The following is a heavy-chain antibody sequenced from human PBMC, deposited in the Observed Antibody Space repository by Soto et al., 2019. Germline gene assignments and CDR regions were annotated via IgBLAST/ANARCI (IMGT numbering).Heavy chain of an antibody. CDR1: GGSISSGGYY. CDR2: IYYSGST. J-gene: IGHJ3*02. D-gene: IGHD3-22*01. Sequence: TLSLTSSVSGGSISSGGYYWSWIPQHPGKGLEWIGYIYYSGSTYYNPSLKSRVTISVDTSKNQFSLKLGSVTAADTAVYYCARDPVTMIGHDAFDIWGQGTMVTVSS. CDR3: ARDPVTMIGHDAFDI. V-gene: IGHV4-31*03.